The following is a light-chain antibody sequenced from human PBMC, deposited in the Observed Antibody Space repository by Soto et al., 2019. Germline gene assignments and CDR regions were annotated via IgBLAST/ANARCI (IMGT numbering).Light chain of an antibody. CDR3: QQPNSYPLT. Sequence: DIQMTQSPSSLSASVGDRVTITCRASQDISSWLGWYQQKAGKAPKRLIYAASSLQSGVPSRFSGSGSGTEFTLTITSLQPEDFATYYCQQPNSYPLTFGQGTKVDIK. CDR1: QDISSW. V-gene: IGKV1-12*01. CDR2: AAS. J-gene: IGKJ1*01.